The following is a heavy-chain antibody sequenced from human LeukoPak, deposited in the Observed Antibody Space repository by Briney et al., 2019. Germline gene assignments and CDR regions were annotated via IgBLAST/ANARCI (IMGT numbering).Heavy chain of an antibody. CDR3: AKPSVSKGLYYYFMDV. CDR1: GFTFSSYA. D-gene: IGHD4-11*01. J-gene: IGHJ6*03. V-gene: IGHV3-23*01. Sequence: PGGSLRLSCAASGFTFSSYAMSWVRQAPGKGLEWVSAISGSGGSTYYADSVKGRFTISRDNSKNTLYLQMNSLRAEDTAVYYCAKPSVSKGLYYYFMDVWGKGTTVTVSS. CDR2: ISGSGGST.